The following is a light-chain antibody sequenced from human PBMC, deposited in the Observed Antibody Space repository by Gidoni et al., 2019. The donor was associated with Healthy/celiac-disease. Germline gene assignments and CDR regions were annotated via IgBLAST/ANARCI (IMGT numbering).Light chain of an antibody. Sequence: QAVVTQEPSLTLSPGGTVTLTCGSSTGAVTSGHYPYWFQQKPGQAPRTLIYDTSNKHSWTPARFSGSLLGGKAALTLSGAQPEDEAEYYCLLSYSGAACVFGTGTKVTVL. V-gene: IGLV7-46*01. CDR3: LLSYSGAACV. J-gene: IGLJ1*01. CDR1: TGAVTSGHY. CDR2: DTS.